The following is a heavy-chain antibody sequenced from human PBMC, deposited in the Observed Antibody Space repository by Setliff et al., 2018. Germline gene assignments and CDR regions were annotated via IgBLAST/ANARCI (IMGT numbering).Heavy chain of an antibody. CDR1: GASVRSNY. CDR3: VREGYSEYFQD. J-gene: IGHJ1*01. CDR2: ISYSGIT. Sequence: SETLSLTCNVSGASVRSNYWDWIRQPPGKGLEWIGFISYSGITTYNVSLKSRVSISVDTSKNQLSLTLSSVTAADTAVYYCVREGYSEYFQDWGRGTLVTVSS. V-gene: IGHV4-59*02. D-gene: IGHD1-1*01.